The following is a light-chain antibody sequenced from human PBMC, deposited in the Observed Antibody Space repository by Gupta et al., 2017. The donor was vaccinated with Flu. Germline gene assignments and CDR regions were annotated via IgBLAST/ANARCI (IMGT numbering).Light chain of an antibody. V-gene: IGLV2-11*01. CDR3: NSYGAAKV. Sequence: GQGVAISCTGSGGGVGTSDDVAWYQQHAHPALILIIYDGKKRPAGVPGRFTGTKSGNTASLTIAGLQTEDEDYYHRNSYGAAKVFGGGTRLTVL. J-gene: IGLJ2*01. CDR1: GGGVGTSDD. CDR2: DGK.